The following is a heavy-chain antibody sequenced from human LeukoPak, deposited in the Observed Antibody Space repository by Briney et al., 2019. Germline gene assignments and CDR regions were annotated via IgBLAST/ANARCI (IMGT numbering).Heavy chain of an antibody. CDR2: ISYDGSNK. V-gene: IGHV3-30-3*01. CDR1: GFTFSSYA. Sequence: GGSLRLSCAASGFTFSSYAMHWVRQAPGKGLEWVAVISYDGSNKYYADSVKGRFTISRDNSKNTLYLQMNSLRAEDTAVYYCARDQGTTMTSYGFDMWGRGTMVTVSS. D-gene: IGHD4-17*01. J-gene: IGHJ3*02. CDR3: ARDQGTTMTSYGFDM.